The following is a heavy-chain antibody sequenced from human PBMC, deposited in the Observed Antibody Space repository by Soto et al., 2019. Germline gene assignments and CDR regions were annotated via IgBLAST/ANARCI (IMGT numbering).Heavy chain of an antibody. CDR1: GITLAAHG. CDR2: SGYDGKT. J-gene: IGHJ6*02. CDR3: ALVRNNNDKRLEV. V-gene: IGHV3-33*01. Sequence: QEQLVESGGGMVHPGTSLRLSCVTSGITLAAHGMHWVRQAPGKGLWWVALSGYDGKTLNGGAVNGRFTISRETSTVYLDMRSRRPDDTAVYFCALVRNNNDKRLEVWGQGTTVIVS. D-gene: IGHD1-1*01.